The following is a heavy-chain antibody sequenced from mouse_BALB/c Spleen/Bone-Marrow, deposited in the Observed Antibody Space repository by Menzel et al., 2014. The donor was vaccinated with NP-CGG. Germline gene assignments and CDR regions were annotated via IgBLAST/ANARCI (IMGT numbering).Heavy chain of an antibody. Sequence: QVQLQQSGPELVKPGASVKISCKASGYSFTSYYIHWVKQRPGQGLEWIGWIFPGGGNTKYNEKFKGKATLTADTSSSTAYMQLSSLTSEDSAVYFCARRYGSSRYYFDYWGQGTTLTVSS. CDR1: GYSFTSYY. J-gene: IGHJ2*01. V-gene: IGHV1-66*01. CDR2: IFPGGGNT. CDR3: ARRYGSSRYYFDY. D-gene: IGHD1-1*01.